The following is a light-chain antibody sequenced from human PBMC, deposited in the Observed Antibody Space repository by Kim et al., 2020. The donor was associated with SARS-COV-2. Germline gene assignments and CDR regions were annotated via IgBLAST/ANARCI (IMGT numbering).Light chain of an antibody. CDR3: QQYGSSQWT. CDR1: PSLSGSY. J-gene: IGKJ1*01. Sequence: SAAARATLSCTASPSLSGSYLACYQQQPRQAPSLLIYCASSRAAGIPDRFSGSGSGTDFSLTISRLEPEDFAVYYCQQYGSSQWTFGRGTKVDIK. CDR2: CAS. V-gene: IGKV3-20*01.